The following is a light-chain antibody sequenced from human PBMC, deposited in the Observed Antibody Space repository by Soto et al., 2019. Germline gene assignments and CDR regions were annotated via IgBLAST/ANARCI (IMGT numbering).Light chain of an antibody. CDR2: EVS. V-gene: IGLV2-8*01. CDR1: SSDVGAYSY. J-gene: IGLJ2*01. CDR3: SSYAGSNIVL. Sequence: QSALTQPPSASGSPGQSVTMSCTGTSSDVGAYSYVSWYQQHPGKAPKLMIYEVSQRPSGVPDRFSGSKSGNTASLTVSGLLAEDEADYYCSSYAGSNIVLFGGGTKVTVL.